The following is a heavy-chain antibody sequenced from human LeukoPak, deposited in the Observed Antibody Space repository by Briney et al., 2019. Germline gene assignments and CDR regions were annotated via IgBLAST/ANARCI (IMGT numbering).Heavy chain of an antibody. J-gene: IGHJ3*02. D-gene: IGHD3-22*01. Sequence: GGSLRLSCGASGFTFSGYWMSWVRQAPGKGLEWVANIKQDGSEKYYVDSAKGRFTISRDNAKNSLYLQMNSLRAEDTAVYYCARVRDPRQYYYDNSGYRNAFDIWGQGTMVTVSS. CDR2: IKQDGSEK. CDR1: GFTFSGYW. CDR3: ARVRDPRQYYYDNSGYRNAFDI. V-gene: IGHV3-7*01.